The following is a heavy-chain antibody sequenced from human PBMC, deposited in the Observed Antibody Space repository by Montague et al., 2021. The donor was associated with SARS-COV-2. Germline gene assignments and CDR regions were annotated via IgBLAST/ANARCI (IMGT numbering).Heavy chain of an antibody. D-gene: IGHD5/OR15-5a*01. V-gene: IGHV3-21*04. J-gene: IGHJ6*02. CDR2: ISSSSGYI. CDR1: GFTFSTYI. CDR3: ARGSTTNYYYYGVDV. Sequence: SLRLSCAASGFTFSTYIMNWVRQAPGKGLEWVSLISSSSGYIYYADSVKGRFTISRDNAQNSLYLQMNSLRAEDTAVYYCARGSTTNYYYYGVDVWGQGTTVTVSS.